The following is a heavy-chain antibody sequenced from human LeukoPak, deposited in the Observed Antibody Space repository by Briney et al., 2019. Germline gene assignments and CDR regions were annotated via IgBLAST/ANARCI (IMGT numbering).Heavy chain of an antibody. CDR1: GGSFSGYY. V-gene: IGHV4-34*01. Sequence: SETLSLTCAVYGGSFSGYYWSWIRQPPGKGLEWIGEINHSGSTNYNPSLKSRVTISVDTSKNQFSLKLRSVTAADTAVYYCARRIRFYSSSWYPWGYYFDYWGQGTLVTVSS. CDR3: ARRIRFYSSSWYPWGYYFDY. J-gene: IGHJ4*02. CDR2: INHSGST. D-gene: IGHD6-13*01.